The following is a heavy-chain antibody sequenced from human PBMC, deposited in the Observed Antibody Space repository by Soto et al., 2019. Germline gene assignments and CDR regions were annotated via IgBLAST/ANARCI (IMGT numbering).Heavy chain of an antibody. CDR3: VKTQQNNSWGGSLGY. D-gene: IGHD3-16*01. J-gene: IGHJ4*03. CDR2: VSGSGYYP. CDR1: GCGFTNNA. V-gene: IGHV3-23*01. Sequence: GGSVRLSSTAFGCGFTNNAMSWVRKCPGKGLEWVSGVSGSGYYPYYADSVRGRFSTSRDNSKNTLYLQMDSLRADDTAVYFCVKTQQNNSWGGSLGYWGQGTLVTVSS.